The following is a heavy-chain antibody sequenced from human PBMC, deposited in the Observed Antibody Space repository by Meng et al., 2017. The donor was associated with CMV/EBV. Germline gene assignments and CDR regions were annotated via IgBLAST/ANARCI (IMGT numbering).Heavy chain of an antibody. D-gene: IGHD5-12*01. V-gene: IGHV4-39*06. CDR1: GGSISSSSYY. J-gene: IGHJ6*02. Sequence: GSLRLSCTVSGGSISSSSYYWGWIRQPPGKGLEWIGSIYYNGSTYYNPSLKSRVTISVDTSKNQFPLKLSSVTAADTAVYYCASYGYSGYYYYYGMDVWGQGTTVTVSS. CDR2: IYYNGST. CDR3: ASYGYSGYYYYYGMDV.